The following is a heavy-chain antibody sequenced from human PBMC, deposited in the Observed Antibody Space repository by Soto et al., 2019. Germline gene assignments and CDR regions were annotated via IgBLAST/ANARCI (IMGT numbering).Heavy chain of an antibody. Sequence: QVQLVQSGAEVKKPGASVKVSCKASGYTFTGYYMHWVRQAPGQGLEWMGWINPNSGGTNYAQKFQGWVTMTRDTSISTAYMELSRLRSDDTAVYYCARVGGTTVPTNGMDVWGQGTTVTVSS. CDR2: INPNSGGT. V-gene: IGHV1-2*04. D-gene: IGHD4-4*01. J-gene: IGHJ6*02. CDR3: ARVGGTTVPTNGMDV. CDR1: GYTFTGYY.